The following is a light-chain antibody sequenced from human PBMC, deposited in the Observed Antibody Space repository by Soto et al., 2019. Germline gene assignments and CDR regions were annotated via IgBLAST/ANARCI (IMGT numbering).Light chain of an antibody. Sequence: QSALTQPPSASGTPGQRVTISCSGSSSNIGGHTVNWYQQLPGTAPKLLIYSNNQRPSGVPDRFSGSKSGTSASLAISGLQSEDEADYYCAAWDDSLNYVFGTGTKVTVL. J-gene: IGLJ1*01. V-gene: IGLV1-44*01. CDR1: SSNIGGHT. CDR2: SNN. CDR3: AAWDDSLNYV.